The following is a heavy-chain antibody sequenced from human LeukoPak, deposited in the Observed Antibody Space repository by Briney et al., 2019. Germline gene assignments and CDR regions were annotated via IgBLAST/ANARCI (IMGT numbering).Heavy chain of an antibody. CDR2: ISGSGGST. V-gene: IGHV3-23*01. CDR1: GFTFSSYA. D-gene: IGHD3-10*01. CDR3: AKRATYGSGSYWPFDY. J-gene: IGHJ4*02. Sequence: GGSLRLSCAASGFTFSSYAMSWVRQAPGKGLEWVSAISGSGGSTYYADSVKGRFTISRDNSKNTLYLQMNSLRAEDTAVYYCAKRATYGSGSYWPFDYWGQGTLVTVSS.